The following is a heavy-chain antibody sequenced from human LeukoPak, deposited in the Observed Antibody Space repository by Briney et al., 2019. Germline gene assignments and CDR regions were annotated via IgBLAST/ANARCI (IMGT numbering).Heavy chain of an antibody. V-gene: IGHV1-18*01. CDR2: ISAYNGNT. CDR3: ARDRNVLRFLEWGDHDAFDI. D-gene: IGHD3-3*01. Sequence: ASVKVSCKASGYTFTSYGISWVRQAPGQGLEWMGWISAYNGNTNYAQKLQGGVTMTTDTSTSTAYMELRSLRSDDTAVYYCARDRNVLRFLEWGDHDAFDIWGQGTMVTVSS. J-gene: IGHJ3*02. CDR1: GYTFTSYG.